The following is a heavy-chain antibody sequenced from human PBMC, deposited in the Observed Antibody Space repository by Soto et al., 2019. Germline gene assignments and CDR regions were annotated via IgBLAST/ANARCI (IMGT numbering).Heavy chain of an antibody. CDR3: ASERSHSSSPYFDY. CDR2: ISYDGSNK. V-gene: IGHV3-30-3*01. J-gene: IGHJ4*02. Sequence: QVQLVESGGGVVQPGRSLRLSCAASGFTFSNYAMHWFRQAPGKGLEWVAVISYDGSNKYYADSVKGRFTISRDNSKNTVYLQMNSLRAEDTAVYYCASERSHSSSPYFDYRGKGTLVTVSS. D-gene: IGHD6-6*01. CDR1: GFTFSNYA.